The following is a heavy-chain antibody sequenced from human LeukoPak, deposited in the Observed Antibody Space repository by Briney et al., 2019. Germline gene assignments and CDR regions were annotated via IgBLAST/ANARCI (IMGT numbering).Heavy chain of an antibody. CDR3: ARDRRSSSSMYYYYYMDV. V-gene: IGHV1-69*01. J-gene: IGHJ6*03. D-gene: IGHD6-6*01. Sequence: SVKVSCKASGGTFSSYAISWVRQAPGQGLEWMGGIIPIFGTANYAQKFQCRVAITADESTRTAYMELSSLRSEDTAVYHCARDRRSSSSMYYYYYMDVWGKGTTVTVSS. CDR2: IIPIFGTA. CDR1: GGTFSSYA.